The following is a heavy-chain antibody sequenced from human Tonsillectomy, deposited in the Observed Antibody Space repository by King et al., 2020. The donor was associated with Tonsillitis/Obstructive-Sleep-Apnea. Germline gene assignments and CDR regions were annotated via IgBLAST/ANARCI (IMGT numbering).Heavy chain of an antibody. D-gene: IGHD2-15*01. Sequence: VQLQQWGAGLLKPSETLSLTCAVYGGSFSGYYWSWIRQPPGKGLEWIGEINHSGSTNYNPSLKSRVTISVDTSKNQFSLKLSSVTAADTAVYYCAGGDIVVVVAATRYYYYYMDVWGKGTTVTVSS. CDR1: GGSFSGYY. CDR3: AGGDIVVVVAATRYYYYYMDV. J-gene: IGHJ6*03. CDR2: INHSGST. V-gene: IGHV4-34*01.